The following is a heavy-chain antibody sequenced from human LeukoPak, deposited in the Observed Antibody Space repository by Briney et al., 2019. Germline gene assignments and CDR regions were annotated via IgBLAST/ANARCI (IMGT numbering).Heavy chain of an antibody. V-gene: IGHV4-39*02. CDR1: GGFIRSSFY. J-gene: IGHJ4*02. CDR3: ARDYGDYFDY. Sequence: SETLSLTCTVSGGFIRSSFYWGWIRQPPGKGLEWIGSIHSSGYTSYTPSLKSRVAISVDTSKNQFSLRLRSVTAPDTAVYYCARDYGDYFDYWGQGTLVTVSS. CDR2: IHSSGYT. D-gene: IGHD4-17*01.